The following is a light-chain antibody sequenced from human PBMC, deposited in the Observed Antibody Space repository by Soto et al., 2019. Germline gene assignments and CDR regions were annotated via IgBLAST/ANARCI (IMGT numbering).Light chain of an antibody. Sequence: IQMTRSPSSLSASVGGGVTIACQASQDVRKYLSWYQQKARKAPKILIYDAYNLETGVPSRFSGSGSGTEFTLTISSLQNDDFANYYCKKFNTSQWKCGNGPKV. CDR2: DAY. J-gene: IGKJ1*01. CDR3: KKFNTSQWK. CDR1: QDVRKY. V-gene: IGKV1-33*01.